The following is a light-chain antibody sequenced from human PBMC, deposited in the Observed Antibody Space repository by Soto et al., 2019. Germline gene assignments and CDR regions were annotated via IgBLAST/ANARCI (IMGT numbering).Light chain of an antibody. V-gene: IGKV3-15*01. CDR1: QTVSSI. CDR2: GAS. CDR3: QQYSGWPLT. Sequence: EIVMTQSPATLSVSPGERATLFCRASQTVSSIFLAWYQQKPGQAPRLLIHGASTRATGIPARFSGSWSGTEFTLTISSLQSEDFAVYYCQQYSGWPLTFGGGTKVEIK. J-gene: IGKJ4*01.